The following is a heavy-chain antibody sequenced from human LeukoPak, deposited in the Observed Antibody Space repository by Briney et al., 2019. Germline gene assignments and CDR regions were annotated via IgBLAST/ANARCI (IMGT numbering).Heavy chain of an antibody. D-gene: IGHD3-10*01. V-gene: IGHV1-69*13. CDR1: GGTFSSYA. Sequence: SVKVPCKASGGTFSSYAISWVRQAPGQGLEWMGGIIPIFGTANYAQKFQGRVTITADESTSTAYMELSSLRSEDTAVYYCARDYGSGNNYYYYMDVWGKGTTVTVSS. CDR3: ARDYGSGNNYYYYMDV. CDR2: IIPIFGTA. J-gene: IGHJ6*03.